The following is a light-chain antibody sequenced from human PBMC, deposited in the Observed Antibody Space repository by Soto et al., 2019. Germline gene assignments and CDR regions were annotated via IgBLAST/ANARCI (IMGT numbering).Light chain of an antibody. CDR2: AAC. CDR1: QSIATY. V-gene: IGKV1-39*01. Sequence: DTQMTQSPSSLSASVGDRVTITCRASQSIATYLNWYQHKLGKAPKLLIYAACSLQTGVPSRFSGSGSGTDFTLTISSLQPEDFATYFCQQSYTIPITFGQGTRLEIK. CDR3: QQSYTIPIT. J-gene: IGKJ5*01.